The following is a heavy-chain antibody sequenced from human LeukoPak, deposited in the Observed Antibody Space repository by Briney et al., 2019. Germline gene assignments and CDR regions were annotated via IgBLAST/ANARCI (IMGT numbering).Heavy chain of an antibody. CDR3: ARESSGSSIDY. CDR1: GFTFSSYW. D-gene: IGHD1-26*01. V-gene: IGHV3-74*01. J-gene: IGHJ4*02. CDR2: INSDGSST. Sequence: GGSLRLSCAASGFTFSSYWMHWVRQAPGKGLVWVSRINSDGSSTSYADSVKGRFTISRDNSKNTLYLQMNSLRAEDTTVYYCARESSGSSIDYWGQGTLVTVSS.